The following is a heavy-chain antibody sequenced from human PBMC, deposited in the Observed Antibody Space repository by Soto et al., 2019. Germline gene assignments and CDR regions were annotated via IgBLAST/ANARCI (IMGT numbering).Heavy chain of an antibody. CDR1: GGTFSSYA. D-gene: IGHD3-22*01. CDR3: ASHYDSSGYYYRGLDY. J-gene: IGHJ4*01. V-gene: IGHV1-69*13. Sequence: WASVKVSCKASGGTFSSYAISWVRQAPGQGLEWMGGIIPIFGTADYAQKFQGRVTITADESTSTGNMELSSLRSEDTAVYYCASHYDSSGYYYRGLDYWG. CDR2: IIPIFGTA.